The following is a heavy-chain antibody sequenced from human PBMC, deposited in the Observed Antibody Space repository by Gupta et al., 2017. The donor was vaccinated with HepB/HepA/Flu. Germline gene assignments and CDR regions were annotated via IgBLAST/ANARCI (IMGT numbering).Heavy chain of an antibody. J-gene: IGHJ6*02. CDR3: AKDLAAAGYYYYGMDV. Sequence: EVQLVESGGGLVQPGRSLRLSCAASGFTFDDYAMHWVRQAPGKGLEWVSGISWNSGSIGYADSVKGRFTISRDNAKNSRYLKMNSMRAEETALYYCAKDLAAAGYYYYGMDVGGQGTTVTVSS. CDR1: GFTFDDYA. D-gene: IGHD6-13*01. CDR2: ISWNSGSI. V-gene: IGHV3-9*01.